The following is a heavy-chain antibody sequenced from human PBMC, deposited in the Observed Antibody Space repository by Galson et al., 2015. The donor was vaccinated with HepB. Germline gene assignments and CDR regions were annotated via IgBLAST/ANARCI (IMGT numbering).Heavy chain of an antibody. Sequence: VKVSCKASGGTFSNYIMSWVRQAPGQGLEWMGGITLMFGTANYAQKFLGRVTIIADESTSTVYMELSSLRSEDTAMYYCARVPYSGGYPRHYYFDFWGQGTLVTVSS. V-gene: IGHV1-69*13. CDR3: ARVPYSGGYPRHYYFDF. CDR1: GGTFSNYI. J-gene: IGHJ4*02. D-gene: IGHD1-26*01. CDR2: ITLMFGTA.